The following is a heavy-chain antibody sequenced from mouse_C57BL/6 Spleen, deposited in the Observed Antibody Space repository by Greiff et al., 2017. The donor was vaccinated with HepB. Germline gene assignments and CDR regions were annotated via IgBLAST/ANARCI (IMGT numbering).Heavy chain of an antibody. CDR3: ARGGRY. Sequence: QVQLQQPGAELVMPGASVKLSCKASGYTFTSYWMHWVKQRPGQGLEWIGEIDPSDSYTNYNQKFKGKSTLTVDKSSSTAYMQLSSLTSEDSAVYYCARGGRYWGQGTLDTVSA. CDR1: GYTFTSYW. J-gene: IGHJ3*01. V-gene: IGHV1-69*01. CDR2: IDPSDSYT.